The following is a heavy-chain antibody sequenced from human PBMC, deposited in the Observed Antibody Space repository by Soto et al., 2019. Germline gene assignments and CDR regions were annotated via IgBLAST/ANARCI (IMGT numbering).Heavy chain of an antibody. CDR1: GGALRRYQ. J-gene: IGHJ3*02. D-gene: IGHD3-10*01. CDR3: ARVWGVALTM. V-gene: IGHV4-59*12. Sequence: PSENLFLPFSGSGGALRRYQGGLIRQPPGKGLGWIGDIYYSGSTKYNPSLKSRGTITVATSKNQFSLKLSSVTAADTAVYYCARVWGVALTMWGQGPMV. CDR2: IYYSGST.